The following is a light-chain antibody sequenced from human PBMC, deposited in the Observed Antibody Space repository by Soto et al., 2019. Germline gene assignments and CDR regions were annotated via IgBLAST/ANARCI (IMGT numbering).Light chain of an antibody. V-gene: IGKV3-15*01. CDR3: QQYNNWPRGT. CDR1: QSVSSN. CDR2: GAS. J-gene: IGKJ2*02. Sequence: EIVMTQSPATLSVSPGERATLSCRASQSVSSNLAWYQQTPGQAPRLLIYGASTRATGIPARFSGSGSGTEFTRTISCLQTEDFAVDYCQQYNNWPRGTCGHGTKLEIK.